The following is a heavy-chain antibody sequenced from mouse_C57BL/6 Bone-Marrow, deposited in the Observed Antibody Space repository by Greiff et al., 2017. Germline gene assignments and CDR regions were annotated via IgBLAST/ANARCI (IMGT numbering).Heavy chain of an antibody. V-gene: IGHV14-4*01. D-gene: IGHD1-1*01. CDR3: LGYYGY. CDR1: GFNIKDDY. Sequence: EVMLVESGAELVRPGASVKLSCTASGFNIKDDYMHWVKQRPEQGLEWIGWIDSENGDTEYASKFQGKATITADTSSNTAYLQLSSLTSEDTAVYYCLGYYGYWGQGTTLTVSS. J-gene: IGHJ2*01. CDR2: IDSENGDT.